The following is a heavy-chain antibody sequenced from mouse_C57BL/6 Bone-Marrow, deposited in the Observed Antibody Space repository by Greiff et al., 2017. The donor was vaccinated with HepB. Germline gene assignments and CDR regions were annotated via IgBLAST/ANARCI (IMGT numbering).Heavy chain of an antibody. CDR2: ISSGGSYT. CDR3: ARRGLLRCGWYFDV. D-gene: IGHD1-1*01. J-gene: IGHJ1*03. V-gene: IGHV5-6*01. CDR1: GFTFSSYG. Sequence: DVHLVESGGDLVKPGGSLKLSCAASGFTFSSYGMSWVRQTPDKRLEWVATISSGGSYTYYPASVKGRFTITRDNAKNTLYLQMSSLKSEDTAMYDCARRGLLRCGWYFDVWGTGTTVTVSS.